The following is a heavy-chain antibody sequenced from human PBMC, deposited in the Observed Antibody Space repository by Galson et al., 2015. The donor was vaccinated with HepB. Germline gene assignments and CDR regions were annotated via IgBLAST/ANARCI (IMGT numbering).Heavy chain of an antibody. D-gene: IGHD3-3*01. CDR2: ISPSDGAA. CDR1: GYTFTTYN. CDR3: AREKFFTYYFDY. J-gene: IGHJ4*02. Sequence: SCKATGYTFTTYNIQWVRQAPGQGLEWMGRISPSDGAAHYAQEFQGRVTMTRDTSTSTVYMDLSSLASEDTAVYYCAREKFFTYYFDYWGQGTLVTVSS. V-gene: IGHV1-46*01.